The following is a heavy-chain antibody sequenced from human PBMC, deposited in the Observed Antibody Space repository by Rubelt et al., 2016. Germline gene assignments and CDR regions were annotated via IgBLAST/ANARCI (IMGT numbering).Heavy chain of an antibody. Sequence: QVQLQESGPGLVKPSETLSLTCSVSGGSISTYYWSWIRQPPGKGPEWIAYIYYTGSTNYNPSLKSRVSISIDRSKNQFSLKLSSVTAADTAVYYCARQESCTNGVCSACDYWGQGTLVTVSS. J-gene: IGHJ4*02. V-gene: IGHV4-59*01. CDR2: IYYTGST. CDR1: GGSISTYY. D-gene: IGHD2-8*01. CDR3: ARQESCTNGVCSACDY.